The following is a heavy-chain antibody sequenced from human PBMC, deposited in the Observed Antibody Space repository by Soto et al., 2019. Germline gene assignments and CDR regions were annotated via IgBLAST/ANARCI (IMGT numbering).Heavy chain of an antibody. V-gene: IGHV3-23*01. CDR1: GFTFSSYA. D-gene: IGHD3-16*01. CDR3: AKVLGC. CDR2: ISGSGGST. Sequence: EVQLLESGGGLVQPGGSLRLSCAASGFTFSSYAMSWVRQAPGKGLEWVSAISGSGGSTYYADSVKGRFTISRDNSKNTLYRQRTGRRAEDTPIYYGAKVLGCWGQGTLVTVSS. J-gene: IGHJ4*02.